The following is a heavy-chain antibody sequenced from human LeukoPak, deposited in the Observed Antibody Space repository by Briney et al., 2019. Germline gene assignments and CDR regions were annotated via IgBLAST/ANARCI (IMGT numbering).Heavy chain of an antibody. D-gene: IGHD6-13*01. V-gene: IGHV1-69*02. CDR1: GGTFSSYT. J-gene: IGHJ4*02. CDR2: IIPILGIA. CDR3: ARVYSSSLNY. Sequence: GASVKVSCKASGGTFSSYTICSVRQAPGQGLEWMGRIIPILGIANYARKFQGRVTITADKSTSTAYMELSSLRTEDTAVYYCARVYSSSLNYCGQGTLVTVSS.